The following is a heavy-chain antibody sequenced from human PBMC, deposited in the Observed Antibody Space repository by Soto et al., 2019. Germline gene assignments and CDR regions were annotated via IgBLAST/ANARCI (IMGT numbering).Heavy chain of an antibody. V-gene: IGHV3-21*01. D-gene: IGHD3-3*01. CDR2: ISSSSSYI. J-gene: IGHJ6*02. CDR3: ASDGYYDFWSGYYREYYYYGMDV. Sequence: PGGSLRLSCAASGFTFSSYSMNWVRQAPGKGLEWVSSISSSSSYIYYADSVKGRFTISRDNAENSLYLQMNSLRAEDTAVYYCASDGYYDFWSGYYREYYYYGMDVWGQGTTVTVSS. CDR1: GFTFSSYS.